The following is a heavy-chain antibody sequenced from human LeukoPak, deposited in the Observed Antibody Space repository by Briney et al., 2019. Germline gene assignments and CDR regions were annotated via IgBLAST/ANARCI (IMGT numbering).Heavy chain of an antibody. CDR2: ISYDGSNK. CDR1: GFTFSSYA. Sequence: GGSLRLSCAASGFTFSSYAMHWVRQAPGKGLEWVAVISYDGSNKYYADSVKGRFTISRDNSKNTLYLQMNSLRAEDTAVYYCARVNSSSWYAFDYWGQGTLVTVSS. D-gene: IGHD6-13*01. V-gene: IGHV3-30*04. CDR3: ARVNSSSWYAFDY. J-gene: IGHJ4*02.